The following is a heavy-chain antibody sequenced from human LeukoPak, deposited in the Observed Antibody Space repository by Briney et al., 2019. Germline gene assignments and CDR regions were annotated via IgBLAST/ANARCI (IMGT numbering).Heavy chain of an antibody. Sequence: GGSLRLSCSASGFTFSSYAMHWVRQAPGEGLEYVSGFSTNGVSTYYADSVKGRFTISRDNSKNTLYLQMSSLRAEDTAVYYCARGNYAAFDIWGQGTMVAVSS. V-gene: IGHV3-64D*06. CDR1: GFTFSSYA. D-gene: IGHD1-7*01. CDR2: FSTNGVST. CDR3: ARGNYAAFDI. J-gene: IGHJ3*02.